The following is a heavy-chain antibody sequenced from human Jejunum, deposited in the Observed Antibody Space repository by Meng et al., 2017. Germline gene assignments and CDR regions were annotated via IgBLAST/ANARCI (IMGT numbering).Heavy chain of an antibody. CDR2: TYYRSKYYN. D-gene: IGHD3-10*02. V-gene: IGHV6-1*01. CDR1: GVSASSNSAA. Sequence: QAQLPPPRPGLVTPSQTLSLPCAISGVSASSNSAAWNWIRQSPSRGLEWLGRTYYRSKYYNDYALSVKSRITINPDTSKNQFSLQLNSVTPEDTAIYYCARDWGDVRGGFDFWGQGTLVTVSS. CDR3: ARDWGDVRGGFDF. J-gene: IGHJ4*02.